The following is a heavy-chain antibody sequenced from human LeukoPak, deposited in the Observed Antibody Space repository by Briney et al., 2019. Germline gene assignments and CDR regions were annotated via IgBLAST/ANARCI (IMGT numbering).Heavy chain of an antibody. D-gene: IGHD3-10*01. V-gene: IGHV3-23*01. CDR3: AKGIITMVRGVTHDAFDI. Sequence: GGSLRLSCAASGFTFSSYAMSWVRQAPGKGLEWVSAISGSGGSTYYADSVKGRFTISRDNSKNTLYLQMNSLRAEDTAVYYCAKGIITMVRGVTHDAFDIWGQGTMVTASS. CDR2: ISGSGGST. CDR1: GFTFSSYA. J-gene: IGHJ3*02.